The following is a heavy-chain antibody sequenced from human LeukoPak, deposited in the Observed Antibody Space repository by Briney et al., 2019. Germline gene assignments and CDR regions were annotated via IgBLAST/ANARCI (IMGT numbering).Heavy chain of an antibody. Sequence: GGSLRLSCAASGFTFSSYWMHWVRQAPGKGLVWVSRINSDGSSTSYADPVKGRFTISRDNAKNTLYLQMNSLRAEDTAVYYCARDDYGDYGIDYWGQGTLVTVSS. V-gene: IGHV3-74*01. CDR1: GFTFSSYW. CDR2: INSDGSST. CDR3: ARDDYGDYGIDY. D-gene: IGHD4-17*01. J-gene: IGHJ4*02.